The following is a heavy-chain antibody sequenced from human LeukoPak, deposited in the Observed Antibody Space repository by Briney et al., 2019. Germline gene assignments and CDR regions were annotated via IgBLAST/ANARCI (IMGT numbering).Heavy chain of an antibody. V-gene: IGHV3-7*01. J-gene: IGHJ3*02. CDR3: ARHRSGGSQDDAFDI. Sequence: GGTLRLSCAASKFIFSKYWMSWVRQAPGKGLEWVADIKEDGSEKYYVDSVKGRFTISRQNAKSSLFLQMNSLRAEDTAVYYCARHRSGGSQDDAFDIWGQGTMVTVSS. CDR2: IKEDGSEK. D-gene: IGHD2-15*01. CDR1: KFIFSKYW.